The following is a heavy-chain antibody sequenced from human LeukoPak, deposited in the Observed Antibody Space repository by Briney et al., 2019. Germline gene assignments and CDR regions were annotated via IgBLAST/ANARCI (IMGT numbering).Heavy chain of an antibody. D-gene: IGHD6-13*01. CDR2: IRYDGSDK. CDR3: GKNRLGQQYADAFEI. J-gene: IGHJ3*02. CDR1: GFAFSNCD. Sequence: GGSLRLSCGAYGFAFSNCDMHWFRQAPGKGLEWVAFIRYDGSDKYYVDSVKGRFIISRDNSNNILYLQMNSLTADDTALYYCGKNRLGQQYADAFEIWGQGTMV. V-gene: IGHV3-30*02.